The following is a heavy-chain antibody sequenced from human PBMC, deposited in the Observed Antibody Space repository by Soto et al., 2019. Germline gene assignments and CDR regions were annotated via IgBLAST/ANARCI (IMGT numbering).Heavy chain of an antibody. CDR1: GYTFTGYY. CDR2: INPNSGGT. Sequence: QVQLVQSGAEVKKPGASVKVSCKASGYTFTGYYMHWVRQAPGQGLEWMGWINPNSGGTNYAQKFQGWVTMTRDTSISTAYMELGRLRSDDTAVYYCAILGGERGYRSGGSCPFDYWGQGTLVTVSS. V-gene: IGHV1-2*04. J-gene: IGHJ4*02. CDR3: AILGGERGYRSGGSCPFDY. D-gene: IGHD2-15*01.